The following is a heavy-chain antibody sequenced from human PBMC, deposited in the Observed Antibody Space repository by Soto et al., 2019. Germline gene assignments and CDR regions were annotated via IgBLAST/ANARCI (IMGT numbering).Heavy chain of an antibody. Sequence: LRLSCAASGFTFSSYGMHWVRQAPGKGLEWVAVISYDGSNKYYADSVKGRFTISRDNSKNTLYLQMNSLRAEDTAVYYCAKDLVTMVRGTPKSTLGPFDYWGQGTLVTVSS. V-gene: IGHV3-30*18. D-gene: IGHD3-10*01. CDR2: ISYDGSNK. CDR1: GFTFSSYG. J-gene: IGHJ4*02. CDR3: AKDLVTMVRGTPKSTLGPFDY.